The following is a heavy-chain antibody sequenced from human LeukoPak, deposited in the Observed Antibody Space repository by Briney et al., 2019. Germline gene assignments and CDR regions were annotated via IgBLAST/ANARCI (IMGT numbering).Heavy chain of an antibody. CDR3: ARELVSYGDYGY. V-gene: IGHV3-74*01. CDR2: INADGTIT. Sequence: PGGSLRLSCAASGFSFSGYWMHWVRQAPGKGLVWVSRINADGTITTYVDSVEGRFTISRDNAKNTLYLQMNSLRAEDTAVYYCARELVSYGDYGYWGQGTLVTVSS. J-gene: IGHJ4*02. D-gene: IGHD4-17*01. CDR1: GFSFSGYW.